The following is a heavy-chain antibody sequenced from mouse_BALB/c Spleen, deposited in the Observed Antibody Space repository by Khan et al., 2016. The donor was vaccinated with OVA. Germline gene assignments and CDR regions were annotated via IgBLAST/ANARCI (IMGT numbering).Heavy chain of an antibody. CDR1: GYTFTSHT. CDR2: INPRSGYT. J-gene: IGHJ4*01. V-gene: IGHV1-4*01. Sequence: QVRLQQSGAELVRPGASVKMSCKASGYTFTSHTMHWVKQRPGQGLEWIGYINPRSGYTNYNQKFNDKATLTADKSSSTAYMQLSSLTSEDSAVYYCAGLTTEDAMDYWGQGTSVTVSA. CDR3: AGLTTEDAMDY. D-gene: IGHD2-12*01.